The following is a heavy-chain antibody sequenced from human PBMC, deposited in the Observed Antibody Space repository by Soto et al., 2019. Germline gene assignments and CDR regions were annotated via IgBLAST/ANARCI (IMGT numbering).Heavy chain of an antibody. V-gene: IGHV4-39*01. CDR1: GGSIYRSGYY. CDR2: IDYNGVT. D-gene: IGHD2-15*01. CDR3: GKVLVGATRHTDSDS. J-gene: IGHJ4*02. Sequence: PSETLSLTCTVSGGSIYRSGYYWGWIRQPPGRGLEWIGNIDYNGVTYSNPSLKSRVTISRDTSKNQFSLKLTSVTAADTALYYCGKVLVGATRHTDSDSWGPGTLVTVS.